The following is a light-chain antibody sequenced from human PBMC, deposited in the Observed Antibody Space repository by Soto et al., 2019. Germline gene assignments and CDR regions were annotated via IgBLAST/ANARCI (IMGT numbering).Light chain of an antibody. Sequence: QSVLTQPASVSGSPGQSITISCTGTNSDVGAYNYVSWYQQHPGKAPKLMIYDVTNRPSGVSNRFSGSKSGYTASLTISGLQAEDEADYYCSSYTTSSTYVFGTGTKLTVL. CDR1: NSDVGAYNY. CDR3: SSYTTSSTYV. CDR2: DVT. V-gene: IGLV2-14*03. J-gene: IGLJ1*01.